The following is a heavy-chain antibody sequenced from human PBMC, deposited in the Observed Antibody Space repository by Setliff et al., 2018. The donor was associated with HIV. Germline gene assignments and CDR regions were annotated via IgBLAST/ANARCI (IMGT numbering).Heavy chain of an antibody. CDR2: FDPQDGET. CDR1: GFTLSEVS. D-gene: IGHD3-22*01. Sequence: ASVKVSCKVFGFTLSEVSIHWVRQAPGKGLEWMGYFDPQDGETVYAQKFQGRVTMTEDTSIDTAYMELTRLRSEDTAVYYCAKSPSLSYSSGWYYFDYWGQGTLVTVSS. CDR3: AKSPSLSYSSGWYYFDY. J-gene: IGHJ4*02. V-gene: IGHV1-24*01.